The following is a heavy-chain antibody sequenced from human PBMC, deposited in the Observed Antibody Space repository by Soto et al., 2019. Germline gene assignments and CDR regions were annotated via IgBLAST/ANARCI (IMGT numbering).Heavy chain of an antibody. CDR3: ARVCKYLLLWVWFDP. CDR1: GGSVSSGSYY. J-gene: IGHJ5*02. Sequence: SETLSLTCTVSGGSVSSGSYYWSWIRQPPGKGLEWIGYIYYSGSTNYNPSLKSRVTISVDTSKNQFSLKLSSVTAADTAVYYCARVCKYLLLWVWFDPWGQGTLVTVSS. D-gene: IGHD2-2*01. V-gene: IGHV4-61*01. CDR2: IYYSGST.